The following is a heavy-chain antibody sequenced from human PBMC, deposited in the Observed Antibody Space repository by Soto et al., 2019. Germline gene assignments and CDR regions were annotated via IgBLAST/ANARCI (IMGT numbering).Heavy chain of an antibody. V-gene: IGHV1-18*04. CDR2: ISAYNGNT. Sequence: ASVKVSCKASGYTFTSYGICWVRQAPGQGLEWMGWISAYNGNTNYAQKLQGRVTMTTDTSTSTAYMELRSLRSDDTAVYYCARDRGIAVAGQGGDYWGQGTLVTVSS. CDR1: GYTFTSYG. D-gene: IGHD6-19*01. CDR3: ARDRGIAVAGQGGDY. J-gene: IGHJ4*02.